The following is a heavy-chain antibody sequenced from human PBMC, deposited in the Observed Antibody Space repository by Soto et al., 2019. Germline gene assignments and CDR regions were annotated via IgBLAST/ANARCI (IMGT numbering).Heavy chain of an antibody. D-gene: IGHD3-16*01. CDR1: GFTVTTNY. V-gene: IGHV3-66*01. Sequence: EVQLVESGGGLVQPGGSLRLSCAASGFTVTTNYMSWVRQPPGKGLEWVSVVYSGGSTYYAETVKDRLTASKVNSKNTLYIRTNRFRAEDTAVYYCARDFLGKNDAFDIWGQGTVVTVSS. CDR2: VYSGGST. CDR3: ARDFLGKNDAFDI. J-gene: IGHJ3*02.